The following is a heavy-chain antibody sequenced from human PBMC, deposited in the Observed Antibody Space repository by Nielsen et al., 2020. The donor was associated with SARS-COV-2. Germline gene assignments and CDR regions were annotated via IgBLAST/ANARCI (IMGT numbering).Heavy chain of an antibody. Sequence: GGSLRLSCAASGFDFSNHGMHWVRQAPGKGLEWVSNISTSSNTIYYADSVKGRFTISRDNAKNSLYLQMNSLRAEDTAVYYCARDGEWLSFDYWGQGTLVTVSS. CDR1: GFDFSNHG. V-gene: IGHV3-48*01. CDR3: ARDGEWLSFDY. D-gene: IGHD3-3*01. J-gene: IGHJ4*02. CDR2: ISTSSNTI.